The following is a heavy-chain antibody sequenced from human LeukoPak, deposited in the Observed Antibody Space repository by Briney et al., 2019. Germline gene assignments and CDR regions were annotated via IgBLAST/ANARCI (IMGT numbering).Heavy chain of an antibody. J-gene: IGHJ5*01. V-gene: IGHV3-74*01. CDR2: IKDDGTTT. Sequence: GGSLRLSCAASGFTFTKNSIHWVRQTPGKGLVWVSLIKDDGTTTAYADSVKGRFTISRDNAKNTVYLQMNSLRAEDTAIYYCARDRFHAVESWGQGTLVTVSS. D-gene: IGHD3-16*01. CDR1: GFTFTKNS. CDR3: ARDRFHAVES.